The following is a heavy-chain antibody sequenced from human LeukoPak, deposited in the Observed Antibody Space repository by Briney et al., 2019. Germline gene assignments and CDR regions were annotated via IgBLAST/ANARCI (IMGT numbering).Heavy chain of an antibody. V-gene: IGHV1-2*02. J-gene: IGHJ4*02. D-gene: IGHD2-15*01. CDR3: AVADCSGGSCYSAQFDY. Sequence: ASVTVSCRASGYTSTGYYMHWVGQAPGQGLEWMGWFSPNSGGTNYAQKFQGRVTRTSDTSISTAYMELSRLRSDDTAVYYSAVADCSGGSCYSAQFDYWGQGTLVTVSS. CDR1: GYTSTGYY. CDR2: FSPNSGGT.